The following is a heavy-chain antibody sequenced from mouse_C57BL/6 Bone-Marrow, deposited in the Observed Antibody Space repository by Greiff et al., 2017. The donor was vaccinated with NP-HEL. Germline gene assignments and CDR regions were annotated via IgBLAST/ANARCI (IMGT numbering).Heavy chain of an antibody. J-gene: IGHJ2*01. V-gene: IGHV14-4*01. CDR3: TTQLFDY. CDR2: IDPENGDT. Sequence: EVQLQQSGAELVRPGASVKLSCTASGFNIKDDYMHWVKQRPEQGLEWIGWIDPENGDTEYASKFQGKATITADTSSNTAYLQLSSQTSEDTAVYYCTTQLFDYWGQGTTLTVSS. CDR1: GFNIKDDY. D-gene: IGHD3-1*01.